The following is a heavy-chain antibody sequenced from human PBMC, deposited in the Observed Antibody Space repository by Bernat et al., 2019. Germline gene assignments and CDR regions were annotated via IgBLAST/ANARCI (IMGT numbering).Heavy chain of an antibody. J-gene: IGHJ6*02. CDR1: GFTFSNAW. V-gene: IGHV3-15*01. D-gene: IGHD1-14*01. CDR3: ARAQTPSVLDV. CDR2: IKSKTDGGTT. Sequence: VQLVESGGGVVQPGRSLRLSCAASGFTFSNAWMSWVRQAPGKGLEWVGRIKSKTDGGTTDYAAPVKGRFTISRDDSKNTLYLQMNSLRAEDTAVYYCARAQTPSVLDVWGQGTTVTVSS.